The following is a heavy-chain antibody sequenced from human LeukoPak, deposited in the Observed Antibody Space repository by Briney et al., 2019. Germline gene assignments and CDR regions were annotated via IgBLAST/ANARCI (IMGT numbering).Heavy chain of an antibody. Sequence: GRSLRLSCRTAGFIFGDYAMSWVRQAPGKGLEWVGFIRSKTYGGTTEYDASVKDRFTISRDDSKSIAYLQMNSLKTEDTGVYYCTKVEWELPRNWGQGTLVTVST. CDR1: GFIFGDYA. D-gene: IGHD1-26*01. J-gene: IGHJ4*02. V-gene: IGHV3-49*04. CDR2: IRSKTYGGTT. CDR3: TKVEWELPRN.